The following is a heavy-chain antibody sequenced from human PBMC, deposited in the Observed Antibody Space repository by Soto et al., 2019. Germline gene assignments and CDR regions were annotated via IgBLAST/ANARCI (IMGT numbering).Heavy chain of an antibody. J-gene: IGHJ4*02. D-gene: IGHD3-22*01. CDR2: ISWSASDT. V-gene: IGHV3-23*01. CDR1: GFTFNNYG. CDR3: AKDLRDDLSGYFDS. Sequence: GGSLRLSCSASGFTFNNYGMSWVRQAQGKGLEWVSAISWSASDTHYGDSVKGRFVISRDNSNNTLYLHMSSLRAEDTAVYYCAKDLRDDLSGYFDSLGQGTLVTVSS.